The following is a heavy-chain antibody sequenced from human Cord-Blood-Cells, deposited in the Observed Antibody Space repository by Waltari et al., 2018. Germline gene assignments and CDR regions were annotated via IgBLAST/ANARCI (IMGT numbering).Heavy chain of an antibody. CDR2: IYRGGST. CDR1: GFPVSSTY. Sequence: EVQLVESGGGLIQPGGSLRLSCAASGFPVSSTYMCWVRQAPGKGLEGVSVIYRGGSTYYADSVKGRCTISRDNSKSTLYLQMNSLRAEDTAVYYCATRLRYGYYFDYWGQGTLVTVSS. J-gene: IGHJ4*02. CDR3: ATRLRYGYYFDY. V-gene: IGHV3-53*01. D-gene: IGHD3-9*01.